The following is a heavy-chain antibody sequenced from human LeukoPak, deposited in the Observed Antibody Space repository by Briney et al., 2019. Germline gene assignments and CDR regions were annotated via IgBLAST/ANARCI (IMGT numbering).Heavy chain of an antibody. CDR3: AKGGYYGSGSHYFDY. D-gene: IGHD3-10*01. Sequence: GGSLRLSCATSGFTFSSYWMSWVRQAPGKGLEWVAYINQDGSEKNYADSVKGRFTVSRDNSKNTLYLQMNSLRGEDTAVYYCAKGGYYGSGSHYFDYWGQGTLVTVSS. CDR1: GFTFSSYW. CDR2: INQDGSEK. J-gene: IGHJ4*02. V-gene: IGHV3-7*03.